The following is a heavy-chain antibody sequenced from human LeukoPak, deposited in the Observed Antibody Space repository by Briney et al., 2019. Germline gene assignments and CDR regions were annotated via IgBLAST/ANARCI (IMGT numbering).Heavy chain of an antibody. D-gene: IGHD3-22*01. Sequence: PGGSLRLSCAASGFTFSSYEMNWVRQAPGKGLEWVSYIPSSGNTICYADSVKGRFTISRDNAKNSLYLQMNSLRAEDTAVYYCARIGRYYYDSSGNYYGYFDYWGQGTLVTVSS. CDR2: IPSSGNTI. V-gene: IGHV3-48*03. J-gene: IGHJ4*02. CDR1: GFTFSSYE. CDR3: ARIGRYYYDSSGNYYGYFDY.